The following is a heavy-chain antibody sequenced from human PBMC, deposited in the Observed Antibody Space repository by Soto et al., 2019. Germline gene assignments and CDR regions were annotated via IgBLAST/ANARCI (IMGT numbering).Heavy chain of an antibody. V-gene: IGHV3-23*01. D-gene: IGHD3-3*01. CDR1: GFTSNSYA. Sequence: PGGSLRLSCAASGFTSNSYAMSWVRQAPGKGPEWVSAISGSGGSTYYADSVKGRFTIPRDNSRNTLYLQMNSLRGEDTAVYYCAKDVQPTYDFWVGSAYGMDVWGQGTTVTVSS. CDR2: ISGSGGST. J-gene: IGHJ6*02. CDR3: AKDVQPTYDFWVGSAYGMDV.